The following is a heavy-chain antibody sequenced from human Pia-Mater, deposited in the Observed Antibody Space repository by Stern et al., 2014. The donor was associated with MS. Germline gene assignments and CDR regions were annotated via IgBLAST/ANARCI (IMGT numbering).Heavy chain of an antibody. J-gene: IGHJ5*02. V-gene: IGHV3-48*02. D-gene: IGHD3-22*01. CDR2: ISSSSSTI. Sequence: EVQLVESGGGLVQPGGSLRLSCAASGFTFRSYSMNWVRQAPGKGLEWVSYISSSSSTIYYADSGKGRFTISRDNAKNSLYLQMNSLRDEDTAVYYCARDRRYYDSSGYPNWFDPWGQGTLVTVSS. CDR1: GFTFRSYS. CDR3: ARDRRYYDSSGYPNWFDP.